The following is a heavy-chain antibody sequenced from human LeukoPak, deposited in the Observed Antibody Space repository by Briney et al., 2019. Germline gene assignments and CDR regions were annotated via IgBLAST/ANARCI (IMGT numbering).Heavy chain of an antibody. CDR1: GGSFSGYY. CDR2: IIHSGST. V-gene: IGHV4-34*01. J-gene: IGHJ4*02. CDR3: ARGILVTVYAAFDY. D-gene: IGHD2-8*01. Sequence: ETLSLTCGVYGGSFSGYYWTWIRQSPGMGLEWIGEIIHSGSTNYNPSLTSRVTISVDTSKNQFSLELSSVTAADTAVYYCARGILVTVYAAFDYWGQGTLVTASS.